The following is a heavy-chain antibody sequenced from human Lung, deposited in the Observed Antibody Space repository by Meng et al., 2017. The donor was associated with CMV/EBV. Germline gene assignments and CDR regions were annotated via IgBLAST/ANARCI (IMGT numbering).Heavy chain of an antibody. V-gene: IGHV4-39*07. Sequence: SETLSLTCTVSGGSVTSSENYWVWIRQPPGKGLEWIGSISYSGSTTYNLSLKSRVTISVDTSENQFSLEVRSVTAADTAVYYCAREDQLLYNDGFDLWGQGTXVTVSS. CDR3: AREDQLLYNDGFDL. J-gene: IGHJ3*01. CDR1: GGSVTSSENY. D-gene: IGHD2-2*02. CDR2: ISYSGST.